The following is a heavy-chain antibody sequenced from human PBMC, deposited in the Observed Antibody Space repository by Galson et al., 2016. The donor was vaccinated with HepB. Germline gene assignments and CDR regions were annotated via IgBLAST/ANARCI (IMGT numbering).Heavy chain of an antibody. V-gene: IGHV4-59*01. D-gene: IGHD3-10*01. CDR1: GGSISSYY. CDR2: IYYSGST. J-gene: IGHJ4*02. Sequence: ETLSLTCTVSGGSISSYYWSWIRQPPGKGLEWIGYIYYSGSTNYNPSLKSRVTISVDTSKNQFSLKLSSVTAADTALYYCAREEVLWFGELSLGEGYFHSWGQGILVTVSS. CDR3: AREEVLWFGELSLGEGYFHS.